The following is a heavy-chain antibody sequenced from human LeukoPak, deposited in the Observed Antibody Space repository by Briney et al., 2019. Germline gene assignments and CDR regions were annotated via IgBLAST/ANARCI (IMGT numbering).Heavy chain of an antibody. Sequence: ASVKVSCKASGYTFTSYYMHWVRQAPGQGLEWMGIINPSGGSTSYAHKFQGRVTMTRDTSTSTVYMELSSLRSEDTAVYYCARDRIAAAGARTPWYWGQGTLVTVSS. D-gene: IGHD6-13*01. CDR2: INPSGGST. CDR1: GYTFTSYY. J-gene: IGHJ4*02. V-gene: IGHV1-46*01. CDR3: ARDRIAAAGARTPWY.